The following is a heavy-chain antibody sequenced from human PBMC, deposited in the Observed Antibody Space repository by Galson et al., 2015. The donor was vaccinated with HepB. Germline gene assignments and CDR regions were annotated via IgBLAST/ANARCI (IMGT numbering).Heavy chain of an antibody. J-gene: IGHJ3*02. D-gene: IGHD3-22*01. CDR3: TAFITMIVVAPRPDAFDI. CDR1: GFTFGDYA. CDR2: IRSKAYGGTT. Sequence: SLRLSCAASGFTFGDYAMSWFRQAPGKGLEWVGFIRSKAYGGTTEYAASVKGRFTISRDDSKSIAYLQMNSLKTEDTAVYYCTAFITMIVVAPRPDAFDIWGQGTMVTVSS. V-gene: IGHV3-49*03.